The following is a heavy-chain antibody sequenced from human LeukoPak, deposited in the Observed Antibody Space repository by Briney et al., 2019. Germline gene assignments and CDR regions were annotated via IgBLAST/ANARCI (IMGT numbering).Heavy chain of an antibody. J-gene: IGHJ4*02. V-gene: IGHV4-34*01. CDR2: IYYSGST. D-gene: IGHD3-22*01. CDR3: VCGTPQFETGAYLITGGYPPRFDY. Sequence: SETLSLTCAVYGGSFSGYYWGWIRQPPGKGLEWIGSIYYSGSTYYNPSLKSRVTISVDTSKNQFSLKLSSVTAADTAVYYCVCGTPQFETGAYLITGGYPPRFDYWGQGTLVTVSS. CDR1: GGSFSGYY.